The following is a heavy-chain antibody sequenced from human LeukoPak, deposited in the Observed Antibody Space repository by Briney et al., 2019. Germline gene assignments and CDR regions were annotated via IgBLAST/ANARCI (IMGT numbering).Heavy chain of an antibody. CDR3: ARGGTRITIVGVVINDFDY. J-gene: IGHJ4*02. V-gene: IGHV4-30-4*08. D-gene: IGHD3-3*01. CDR2: IYHSGNT. CDR1: GGSISSGDYY. Sequence: SQTLSLTCTVSGGSISSGDYYWSWVRQPPGKGLEWIGYIYHSGNTYYNPSLKSRLTISVDTPRNQFSLKLRSVTAADTAVYYCARGGTRITIVGVVINDFDYWGQGTLVTVSS.